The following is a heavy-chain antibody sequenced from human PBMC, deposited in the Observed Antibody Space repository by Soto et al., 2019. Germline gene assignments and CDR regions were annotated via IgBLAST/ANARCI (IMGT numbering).Heavy chain of an antibody. CDR1: GFSYGGYG. J-gene: IGHJ5*01. D-gene: IGHD3-22*01. CDR2: IWHDGGRQ. V-gene: IGHV3-33*01. Sequence: QVHLVESGGGVVQPGGSLRLSCVASGFSYGGYGMHWVRQAPGKGLEWVAVIWHDGGRQYYADSVKGRFTVSRDNAKNTLYLQMNSLSAEDTAVYYCARALTSGYTDSGGQGTLVIVSS. CDR3: ARALTSGYTDS.